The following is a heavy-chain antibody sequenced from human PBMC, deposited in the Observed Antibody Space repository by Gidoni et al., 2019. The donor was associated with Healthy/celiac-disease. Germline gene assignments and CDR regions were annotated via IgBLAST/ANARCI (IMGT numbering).Heavy chain of an antibody. D-gene: IGHD3-16*02. V-gene: IGHV1-18*04. CDR1: GYPFTSYC. J-gene: IGHJ4*02. Sequence: QVQLVQSGAEVKTPGAAVTVSCKASGYPFTSYCLSWVRPPPGQGLAWMGWISAYNGNTNYAQKLQGRVTMPTDTSRRKAYMGLRSLRSDDTAVYYCAREQYDYVLGSYRRRPGEPPTKDYWGQGTLVTVSA. CDR2: ISAYNGNT. CDR3: AREQYDYVLGSYRRRPGEPPTKDY.